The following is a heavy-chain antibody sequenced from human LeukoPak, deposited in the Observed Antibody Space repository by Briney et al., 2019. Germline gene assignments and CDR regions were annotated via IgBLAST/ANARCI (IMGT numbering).Heavy chain of an antibody. Sequence: GGSLRLSCAASGFTFSSYAMSWVRRSPGKGLEWVSAISGSGGRTYYADSVKGRFTISRDNSRNTLYLQMNSLKTEDTAVYYCTTGLYDYVWGSYRSVNYYFDYWGQGTLVTVSS. V-gene: IGHV3-23*01. CDR3: TTGLYDYVWGSYRSVNYYFDY. CDR1: GFTFSSYA. D-gene: IGHD3-16*02. CDR2: ISGSGGRT. J-gene: IGHJ4*02.